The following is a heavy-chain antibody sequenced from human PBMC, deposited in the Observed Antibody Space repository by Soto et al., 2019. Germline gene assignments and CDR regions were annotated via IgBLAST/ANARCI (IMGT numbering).Heavy chain of an antibody. CDR2: ISAYNGNT. CDR1: GYTFTSYG. Sequence: RASVKVSCKASGYTFTSYGISWVRQAPGQGLEWMGWISAYNGNTNYAQKLQGRVTMTTDTSTSTAYMELRSLRSDDTAVYYCARERYSSGWKYYFDYWGQGTLVTVSS. J-gene: IGHJ4*02. CDR3: ARERYSSGWKYYFDY. V-gene: IGHV1-18*01. D-gene: IGHD6-19*01.